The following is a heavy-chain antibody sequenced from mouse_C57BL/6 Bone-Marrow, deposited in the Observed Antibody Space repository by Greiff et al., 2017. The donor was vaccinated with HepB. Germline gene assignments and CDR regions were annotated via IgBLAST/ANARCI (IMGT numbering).Heavy chain of an antibody. CDR1: GYAFSSYW. D-gene: IGHD1-1*01. J-gene: IGHJ1*03. CDR2: IYPGDGDT. CDR3: ARYLSYYGSSLYWYFDV. Sequence: VQLQQSGAELVKPGASVKISCKASGYAFSSYWMNWVKQRPGKGLEWIGQIYPGDGDTNYNGKFKGKATLTADKSSSTAYMQLSSLTSEDSAVYFCARYLSYYGSSLYWYFDVWGTGTTVTVSS. V-gene: IGHV1-80*01.